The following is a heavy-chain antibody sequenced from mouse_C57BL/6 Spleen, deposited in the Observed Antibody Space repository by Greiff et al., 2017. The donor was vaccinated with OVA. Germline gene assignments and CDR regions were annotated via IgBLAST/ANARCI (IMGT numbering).Heavy chain of an antibody. V-gene: IGHV5-16*01. CDR1: GFTFSDYY. CDR2: INYDGSST. J-gene: IGHJ3*01. CDR3: ARVGYDYDGSWFAY. Sequence: DVKLVESEGGLVQPGSSMKLSCTASGFTFSDYYMAWVRQVPEKGLEWVANINYDGSSTYYLDSLKSRFIISRDNAKNILYLQMSSLKSEDTATYYCARVGYDYDGSWFAYWGQGTLVTVSA. D-gene: IGHD2-4*01.